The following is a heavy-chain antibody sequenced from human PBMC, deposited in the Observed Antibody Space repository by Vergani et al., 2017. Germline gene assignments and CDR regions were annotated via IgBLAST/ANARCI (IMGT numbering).Heavy chain of an antibody. CDR3: AKTGDRGGGPGGYYYYYMDV. Sequence: EVQLVESGGGLVKPGGSLRLSCAASGFTFSSYAMSWVRQAPGKGLEWVSAIGGSGGSTYYADSVKGRFTISRDISKNTLYLQMNSLRAEDTAVYYCAKTGDRGGGPGGYYYYYMDVWGKGTTVTVSS. V-gene: IGHV3-23*04. CDR2: IGGSGGST. CDR1: GFTFSSYA. D-gene: IGHD1-1*01. J-gene: IGHJ6*03.